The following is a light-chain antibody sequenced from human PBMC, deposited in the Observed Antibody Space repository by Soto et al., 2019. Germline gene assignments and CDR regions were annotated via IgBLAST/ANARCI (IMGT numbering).Light chain of an antibody. J-gene: IGKJ2*01. CDR2: GAS. V-gene: IGKV3-20*01. CDR3: EQYGSSPYT. Sequence: DIVLTQSPGTLSLSPGERVTLSCRASQSVTSNYLAWYHQKSGQAPRLLIFGASNRATGIPDRFSGSGSGTDFTLTINRLEPEDFAVYYCEQYGSSPYTFGQGTKLEI. CDR1: QSVTSNY.